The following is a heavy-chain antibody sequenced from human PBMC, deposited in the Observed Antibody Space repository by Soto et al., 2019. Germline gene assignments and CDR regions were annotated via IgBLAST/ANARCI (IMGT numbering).Heavy chain of an antibody. D-gene: IGHD3-3*01. CDR2: IYYSGST. CDR1: GGSISNSNYY. J-gene: IGHJ4*02. CDR3: ARRNFPVRYFDY. Sequence: QLLLQESGPRLVKPSETLSLTCTVSGGSISNSNYYWGWIRQPPGKGLEWIGNIYYSGSTYYNPSLKSRITISVDASKIQFSLKLSSVTAADTAVFYCARRNFPVRYFDYWGQGTLITVSS. V-gene: IGHV4-39*01.